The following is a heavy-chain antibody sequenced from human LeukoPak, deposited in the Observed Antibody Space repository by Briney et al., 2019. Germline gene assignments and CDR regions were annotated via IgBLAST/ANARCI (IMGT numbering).Heavy chain of an antibody. CDR2: IIPLLGTA. Sequence: SVKVSCKASGGTFSSSAISWVRQAPGQGLEWMGGIIPLLGTANFAQKLQGRVTMTTDTSTSTAYMELRSLRSDDTAVYYCARTRSTSPEGYWGQGTLVTVSS. D-gene: IGHD2-2*01. V-gene: IGHV1-69*05. CDR1: GGTFSSSA. J-gene: IGHJ4*02. CDR3: ARTRSTSPEGY.